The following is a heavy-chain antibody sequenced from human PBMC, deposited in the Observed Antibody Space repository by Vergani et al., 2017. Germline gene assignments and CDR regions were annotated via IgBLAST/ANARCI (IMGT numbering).Heavy chain of an antibody. Sequence: QVQLVQSGAEVKKPGASVKVSCKASGYTFTGYYMHWVRQAPGQGLEWMGWIKTNSGGTNYAQKLQGRFTMTRDTSISTAYMELSRLRSDDTAVYYCARVLRYFDWRTPVYWGQGTLVTVSS. D-gene: IGHD3-9*01. V-gene: IGHV1-2*02. J-gene: IGHJ4*02. CDR1: GYTFTGYY. CDR3: ARVLRYFDWRTPVY. CDR2: IKTNSGGT.